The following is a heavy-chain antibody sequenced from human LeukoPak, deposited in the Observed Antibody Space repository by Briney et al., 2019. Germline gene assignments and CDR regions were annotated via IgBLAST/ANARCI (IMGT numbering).Heavy chain of an antibody. CDR2: IYYSGST. V-gene: IGHV4-59*01. CDR1: GDSISSYY. J-gene: IGHJ4*02. D-gene: IGHD6-13*01. Sequence: PSETLSLTRTVSGDSISSYYWSWIRQPPGKGLEWIGYIYYSGSTNYNPSLKSRVTISVDTSKNQFSLKLSSVTAADTAVYYCARGVGGPAAGRGFDYWGQGTLVTVSS. CDR3: ARGVGGPAAGRGFDY.